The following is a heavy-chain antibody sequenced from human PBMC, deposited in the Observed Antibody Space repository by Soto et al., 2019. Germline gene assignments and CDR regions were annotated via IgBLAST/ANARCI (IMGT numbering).Heavy chain of an antibody. J-gene: IGHJ5*02. V-gene: IGHV1-3*01. CDR1: GYNFTQYR. D-gene: IGHD2-2*01. Sequence: QVQLVQSGADVKKPGASVKISCKASGYNFTQYRIHWVRQAPGQRLEWMGWITAGDAKTEYSQKFQGRVTISRDISATTVYLDPDSLRSEDTAVYYCARDLYSSSWFWFDPWGRGTQVIVSS. CDR2: ITAGDAKT. CDR3: ARDLYSSSWFWFDP.